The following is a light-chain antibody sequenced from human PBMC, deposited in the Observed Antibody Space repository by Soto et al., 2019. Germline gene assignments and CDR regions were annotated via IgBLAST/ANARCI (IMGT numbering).Light chain of an antibody. Sequence: DIQMTQSPSSLSASVGDRVTITCQASQDISNYLNWYQQKPGKAPKLLIYDASNLETGVPSRFSGSGSGTDFTFTISCLQTEDIATYYCQQYDNRRLTFGGGTKVEIK. J-gene: IGKJ4*01. CDR3: QQYDNRRLT. CDR2: DAS. V-gene: IGKV1-33*01. CDR1: QDISNY.